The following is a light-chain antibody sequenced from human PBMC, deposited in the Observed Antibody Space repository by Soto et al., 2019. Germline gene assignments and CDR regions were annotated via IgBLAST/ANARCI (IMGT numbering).Light chain of an antibody. J-gene: IGKJ1*01. V-gene: IGKV3-20*01. Sequence: EIVLTRSPGTLSLSPGERATLSCRASQSVSSSYFAWYQQKPGQAPRLLIYGASSRATGIPDRFSGSGSGTDFTLTISRLEPEDFAVYYCQQYGSSPRTFGQGTKVEIK. CDR2: GAS. CDR3: QQYGSSPRT. CDR1: QSVSSSY.